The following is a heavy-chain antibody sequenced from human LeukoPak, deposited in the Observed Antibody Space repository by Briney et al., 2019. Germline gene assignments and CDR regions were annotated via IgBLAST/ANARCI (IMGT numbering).Heavy chain of an antibody. CDR1: GGSIGSHQ. CDR3: AREGLEDCRGSSCYFLFDP. Sequence: SETLSLTCTVSGGSIGSHQWSWIRQPPGKGLEFIGYIYYSGSTNYNPSLKSRVTMSVDTSKNQFSLKLSSVTAADTAVYYCAREGLEDCRGSSCYFLFDPWGQGTLVTVSS. J-gene: IGHJ5*02. D-gene: IGHD2-15*01. CDR2: IYYSGST. V-gene: IGHV4-59*11.